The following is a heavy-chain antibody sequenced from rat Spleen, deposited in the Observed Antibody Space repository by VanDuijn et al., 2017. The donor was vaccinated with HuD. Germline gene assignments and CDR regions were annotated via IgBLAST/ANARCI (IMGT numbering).Heavy chain of an antibody. J-gene: IGHJ3*01. D-gene: IGHD1-7*01. CDR1: GFTFSDYN. V-gene: IGHV5-7*01. Sequence: EVQLVESGGGLVQPGRSLKLSCADSGFTFSDYNMAWVRQAPKKGLEWVAAITYDGSGTYYRDSVKGRFIVSRDNSKSTLYLQMDSLRSEDTATYYCARPDYGYPFAYWGQGTLVTVSS. CDR2: ITYDGSGT. CDR3: ARPDYGYPFAY.